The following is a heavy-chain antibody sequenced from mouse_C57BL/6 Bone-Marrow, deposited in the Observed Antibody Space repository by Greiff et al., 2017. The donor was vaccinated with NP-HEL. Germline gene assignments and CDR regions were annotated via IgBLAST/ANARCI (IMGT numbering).Heavy chain of an antibody. CDR3: APSALRCYEMDY. CDR1: GFTFSDYG. CDR2: ISSGSSTI. V-gene: IGHV5-17*01. Sequence: EVMLVESGGGLVKPGGSLKLSCAASGFTFSDYGMHWVRQAPEKGLEWVAYISSGSSTIYYADTVQGRSTISRDSAKNTLFLQITSLRSEDTAMYYCAPSALRCYEMDYWGQGTSVTVSS. J-gene: IGHJ4*01.